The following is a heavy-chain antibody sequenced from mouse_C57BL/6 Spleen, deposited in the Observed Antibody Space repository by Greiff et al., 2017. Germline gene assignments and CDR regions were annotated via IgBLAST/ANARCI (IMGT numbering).Heavy chain of an antibody. D-gene: IGHD6-5*01. CDR2: ILPGSGST. CDR1: GYTFTGYW. CDR3: AREGPISTGDC. V-gene: IGHV1-9*01. Sequence: QVQLQQSGPELMKPGASVKLSCKATGYTFTGYWIEWVKQRPGNGLEWIGEILPGSGSTNYNEKFKGKATFTEDTSSNTAYMQLSSLTTEDSAFYCGAREGPISTGDCWGQGTTLSVSS. J-gene: IGHJ2*01.